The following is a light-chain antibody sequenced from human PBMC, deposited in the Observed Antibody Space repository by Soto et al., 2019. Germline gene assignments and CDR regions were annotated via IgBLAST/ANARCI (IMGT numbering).Light chain of an antibody. J-gene: IGKJ3*01. CDR1: QSISDY. V-gene: IGKV1-39*01. CDR3: QQSYSLPLT. Sequence: DLQMTQSPSSLSASVGDRVVITCRASQSISDYLNWYQQKPGEALKLLIYGASNLQSGVPSRFSGSGSGSDFTLTISGLQPEDFGVYFCQQSYSLPLTFGPGTKVDV. CDR2: GAS.